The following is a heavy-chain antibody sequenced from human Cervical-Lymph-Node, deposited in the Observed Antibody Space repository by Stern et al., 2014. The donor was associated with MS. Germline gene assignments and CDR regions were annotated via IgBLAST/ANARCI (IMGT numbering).Heavy chain of an antibody. V-gene: IGHV1-46*03. D-gene: IGHD3-9*01. CDR1: GYTFTSYY. CDR3: ARDKTTYYDILTGYYMEY. J-gene: IGHJ4*02. CDR2: INPSGGST. Sequence: VQLVESGAEVKKPGASVKVSCKASGYTFTSYYMHWVRQAPGQGLEWLGIINPSGGSTSYDQKFQGRVTMTRDTSTSTVYMELSSLRSEDTAVYYCARDKTTYYDILTGYYMEYWGQGTLVTVSS.